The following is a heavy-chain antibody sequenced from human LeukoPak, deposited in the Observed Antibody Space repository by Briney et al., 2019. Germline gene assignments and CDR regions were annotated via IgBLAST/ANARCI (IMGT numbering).Heavy chain of an antibody. Sequence: PGGSLRLSCAASGFTVSSNYMSWVRQAPGKGLEWVPVIYSGGSTYYADSVKGRFTISRDNSKNTMYLQMNSLRAEDTAVYYCAGYSGNGSSGYYRYYFDYWGQGTLVTVSS. D-gene: IGHD3-22*01. J-gene: IGHJ4*02. CDR2: IYSGGST. CDR3: AGYSGNGSSGYYRYYFDY. V-gene: IGHV3-53*01. CDR1: GFTVSSNY.